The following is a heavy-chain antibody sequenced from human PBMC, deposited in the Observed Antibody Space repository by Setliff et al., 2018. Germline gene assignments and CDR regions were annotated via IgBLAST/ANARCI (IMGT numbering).Heavy chain of an antibody. CDR2: IKKDGSIK. CDR3: ARGGSYPDY. D-gene: IGHD3-16*01. Sequence: PGGSLRLSCAASGFTFRSYWMSWVRQAPGKGLEWVANIKKDGSIKYYLDSVRGRFTISRDNAKNSLYLQMNSLRVEDTAVYYCARGGSYPDYGGQGTVVTVSS. V-gene: IGHV3-7*01. J-gene: IGHJ4*02. CDR1: GFTFRSYW.